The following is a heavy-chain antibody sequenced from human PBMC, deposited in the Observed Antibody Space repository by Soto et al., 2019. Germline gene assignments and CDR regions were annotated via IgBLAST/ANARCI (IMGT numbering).Heavy chain of an antibody. J-gene: IGHJ6*02. CDR2: IKQDGSEK. CDR3: ARGGYGDYEDYYGMDV. CDR1: GFTFSSYW. D-gene: IGHD4-17*01. Sequence: PGGSLRLSCAASGFTFSSYWVSWVRQAPGKGLEWVANIKQDGSEKYYVDSVKGRFTISRDNAKNSLYLQMNSLRAEDTAVYYCARGGYGDYEDYYGMDVWGQGTTVTVSS. V-gene: IGHV3-7*05.